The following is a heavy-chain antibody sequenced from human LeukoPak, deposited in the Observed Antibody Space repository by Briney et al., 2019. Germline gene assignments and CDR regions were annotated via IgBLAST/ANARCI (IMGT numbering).Heavy chain of an antibody. CDR3: ARDGGPYYYDSSGHFEL. CDR1: RCTFRRYW. Sequence: GGSLRLSCAASRCTFRRYWMHWLRQAPGKGLVWVSRINSDGSSTGYADSVKGRFTISRDNAKNTLYLQMNSLRAEDTAVYYCARDGGPYYYDSSGHFELWGQGTLVTVS. J-gene: IGHJ4*02. D-gene: IGHD3-22*01. V-gene: IGHV3-74*01. CDR2: INSDGSST.